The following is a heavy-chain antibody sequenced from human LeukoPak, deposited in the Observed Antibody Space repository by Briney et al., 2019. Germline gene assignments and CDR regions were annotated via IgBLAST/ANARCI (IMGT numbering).Heavy chain of an antibody. CDR1: GGSISSGGYS. CDR3: ARDRRGGTTGPSPAYYYYYGMDV. Sequence: PSQTLSLSCAVSGGSISSGGYSWSWIRQPPGKGLEWIGYIYHSGSTYYNPSLKSRVTISVDRSRNQFSLKLSSVTAADTAVYYCARDRRGGTTGPSPAYYYYYGMDVWGQGTTVTVSS. J-gene: IGHJ6*02. V-gene: IGHV4-30-2*01. CDR2: IYHSGST. D-gene: IGHD1-1*01.